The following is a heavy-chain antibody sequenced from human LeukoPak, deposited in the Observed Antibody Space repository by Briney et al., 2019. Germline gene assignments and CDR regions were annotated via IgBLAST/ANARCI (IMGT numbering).Heavy chain of an antibody. D-gene: IGHD4-11*01. J-gene: IGHJ5*02. CDR2: IYHSGST. CDR1: GGSISISSYY. Sequence: PSETLSLTCTASGGSISISSYYWGWIRQPPGKGLEWIGSIYHSGSTYYNPSLKSRVTISVDTSKNQFSLKLSSVTAADTAVYYCARHRRPPSSPWEGNPYSNPLRGYHESNWFDPWGQGTLVTVSS. V-gene: IGHV4-39*01. CDR3: ARHRRPPSSPWEGNPYSNPLRGYHESNWFDP.